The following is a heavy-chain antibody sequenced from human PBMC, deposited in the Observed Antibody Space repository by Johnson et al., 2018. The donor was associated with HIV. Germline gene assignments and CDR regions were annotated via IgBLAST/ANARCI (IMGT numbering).Heavy chain of an antibody. J-gene: IGHJ3*02. CDR1: GFTFSTYG. V-gene: IGHV3-33*06. CDR3: AKVHIPARWPAAFDI. D-gene: IGHD6-25*01. Sequence: QVQLVESGGGVVQPGRSLRLSCAASGFTFSTYGMHWVRQAPGKGLEWVAVIWYDGRSKYYADSVKGRFTISRDNSKNTLYLQMSSLRTEDTAVYYCAKVHIPARWPAAFDIWGHGTMVTVSS. CDR2: IWYDGRSK.